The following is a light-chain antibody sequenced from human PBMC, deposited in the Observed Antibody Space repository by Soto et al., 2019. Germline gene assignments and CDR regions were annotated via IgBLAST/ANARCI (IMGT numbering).Light chain of an antibody. CDR3: QQSYSRIT. CDR1: QSISSY. V-gene: IGKV1-39*01. J-gene: IGKJ5*01. Sequence: DIHMTQSPSSLSASVGYIFTITCRASQSISSYLNWYQQKPGKAPKLLIYAASSLQSGVPSRLSGSGSGTDFTLTISSLKPEDFATYYCQQSYSRITFGQGTRLEIK. CDR2: AAS.